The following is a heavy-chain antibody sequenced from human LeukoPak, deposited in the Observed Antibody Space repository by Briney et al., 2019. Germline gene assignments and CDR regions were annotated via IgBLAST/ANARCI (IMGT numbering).Heavy chain of an antibody. J-gene: IGHJ4*02. CDR2: ISGSGGST. D-gene: IGHD1-26*01. CDR3: AKGRVGATGLFDY. Sequence: PGGSLRLSCAASGFTFSSYWMHWVRQAPGKGLVWVSAISGSGGSTYYADSVKGRFTISRDNSKNTLYLQMNSLRAEDTAVYYCAKGRVGATGLFDYWGQGTLVTVSS. CDR1: GFTFSSYW. V-gene: IGHV3-23*01.